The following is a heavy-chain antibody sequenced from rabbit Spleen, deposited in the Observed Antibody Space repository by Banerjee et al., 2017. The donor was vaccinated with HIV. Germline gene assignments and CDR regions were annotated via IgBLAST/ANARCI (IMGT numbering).Heavy chain of an antibody. V-gene: IGHV1S45*01. J-gene: IGHJ6*01. Sequence: QEQLEESGGGLVKPEGSLTLTCKASGVSLNDKDVMCWVRQAPGKGLEWIACISAGNSDTTYYASWAKGRFTISKTSSTTVTLQMTRLTAADTATYFCARDTSSSFSSYGMDLWGQGTLVTVS. CDR3: ARDTSSSFSSYGMDL. D-gene: IGHD1-1*01. CDR2: ISAGNSDTT. CDR1: GVSLNDKDV.